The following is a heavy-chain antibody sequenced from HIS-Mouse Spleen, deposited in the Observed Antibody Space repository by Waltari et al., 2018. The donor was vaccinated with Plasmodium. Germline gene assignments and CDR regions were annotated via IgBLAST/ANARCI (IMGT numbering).Heavy chain of an antibody. Sequence: LTCAVYGGSFSGYYWSWIRQPPGKGLEWIGEINHSGSTNYNPSLKSRVTISVDTSKNQFSLKLSSVTAADTAVYYCARGQLGIDAFDIWGQGTMVNVSS. CDR1: GGSFSGYY. D-gene: IGHD7-27*01. CDR2: INHSGST. CDR3: ARGQLGIDAFDI. J-gene: IGHJ3*02. V-gene: IGHV4-34*01.